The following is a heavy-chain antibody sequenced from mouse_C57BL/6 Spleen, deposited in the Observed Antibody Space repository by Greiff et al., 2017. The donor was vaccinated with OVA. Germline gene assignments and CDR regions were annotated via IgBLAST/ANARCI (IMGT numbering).Heavy chain of an antibody. J-gene: IGHJ1*03. D-gene: IGHD1-1*01. CDR2: ISSGGDYI. CDR3: TRVYGSSWYVDV. CDR1: GFTFSSYA. Sequence: EVKLVESGEGLVKPGGSLKLSCAASGFTFSSYAMSWVRQTPEKRLEWVAYISSGGDYIYYADTVKGRFTISRDNARNTLYLQMSSLKSEDTAMYYCTRVYGSSWYVDVWGTGTTVTVSS. V-gene: IGHV5-9-1*02.